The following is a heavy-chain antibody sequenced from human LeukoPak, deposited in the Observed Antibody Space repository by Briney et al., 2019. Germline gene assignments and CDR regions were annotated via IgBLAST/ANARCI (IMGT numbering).Heavy chain of an antibody. V-gene: IGHV3-21*01. CDR3: ARDRELLGVITFVSDY. CDR1: GFTFSSYS. Sequence: GGSLRLSCAASGFTFSSYSMNWVRQAPGKGLEWVSSISSSSSYIYYEDSVKGRFTISRDNAKNSLYLQMNSLRAEDTAVYYCARDRELLGVITFVSDYWGQGTLVTVSP. J-gene: IGHJ4*02. CDR2: ISSSSSYI. D-gene: IGHD3-22*01.